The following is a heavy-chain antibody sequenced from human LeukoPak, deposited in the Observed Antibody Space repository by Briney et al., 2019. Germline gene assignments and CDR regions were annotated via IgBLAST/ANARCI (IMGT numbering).Heavy chain of an antibody. CDR2: MNPNSGNT. J-gene: IGHJ4*02. V-gene: IGHV1-8*03. Sequence: ASVKVSCKASGYTFTSYDINWVRQATGQGLEWMGWMNPNSGNTGYAQKFQGRVTITRNTSISTAYMELSSLRSEDTAVYYCARGQRIAYYFDYWGQGTLVTVSS. CDR3: ARGQRIAYYFDY. CDR1: GYTFTSYD.